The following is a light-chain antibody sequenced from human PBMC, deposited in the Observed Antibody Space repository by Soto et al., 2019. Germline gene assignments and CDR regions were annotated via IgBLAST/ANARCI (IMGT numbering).Light chain of an antibody. J-gene: IGLJ1*01. CDR2: DVS. CDR1: GSDVGGYNF. V-gene: IGLV2-14*03. CDR3: SSYTSSSTYV. Sequence: QSALTQPASVSGSPGQSITISCTGTGSDVGGYNFVSWYQHHPGKAPKLMIYDVSNRPSGVSNRFSGSKSGNTASLTISGLQADDEADYYCSSYTSSSTYVFGTGTKLTVL.